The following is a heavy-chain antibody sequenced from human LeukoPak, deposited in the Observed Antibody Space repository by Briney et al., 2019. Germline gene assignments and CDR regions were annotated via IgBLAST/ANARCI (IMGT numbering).Heavy chain of an antibody. Sequence: SLKVSCKASGGTFSSYAISWVRQAPGQGLEWMGRIIPIFGTANYAQKFQGRVTITADKSTSTAYMELSSLRSEDTAVYYCALRSMLWFGESGVWFDPWGQGTLVTVSS. CDR2: IIPIFGTA. J-gene: IGHJ5*02. D-gene: IGHD3-10*01. CDR1: GGTFSSYA. CDR3: ALRSMLWFGESGVWFDP. V-gene: IGHV1-69*06.